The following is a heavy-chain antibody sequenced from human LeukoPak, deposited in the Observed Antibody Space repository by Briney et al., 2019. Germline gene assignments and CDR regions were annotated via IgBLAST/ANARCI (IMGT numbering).Heavy chain of an antibody. V-gene: IGHV3-33*01. J-gene: IGHJ4*02. CDR3: ARDGVGASHDY. D-gene: IGHD1-26*01. CDR2: IWSDGSNK. CDR1: GFTFSSFG. Sequence: GGSLRLSCAASGFTFSSFGMHWVRQAPGKGLEWVAVIWSDGSNKYYADSVKGRFTISRDNAKNTLYLEMNSLRAEDTAVYFCARDGVGASHDYWGQGTLVTVSS.